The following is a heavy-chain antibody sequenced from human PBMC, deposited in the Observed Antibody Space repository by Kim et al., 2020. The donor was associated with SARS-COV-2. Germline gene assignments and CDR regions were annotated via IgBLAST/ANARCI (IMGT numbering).Heavy chain of an antibody. J-gene: IGHJ5*02. D-gene: IGHD2-15*01. V-gene: IGHV4-31*03. CDR3: ARGETKLVVVAATGWFDP. CDR2: IYYSGST. CDR1: GGSISSGGYY. Sequence: SETLSLTCTVSGGSISSGGYYWSCIRQHPGKGLEWIGYIYYSGSTYYNPSLKSRVTISVDTSKNQFSLKLSSVTAADTAVYYCARGETKLVVVAATGWFDPWGQGTLVTVSS.